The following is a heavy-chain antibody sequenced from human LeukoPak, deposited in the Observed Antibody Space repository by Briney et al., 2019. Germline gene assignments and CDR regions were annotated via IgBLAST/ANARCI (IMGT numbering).Heavy chain of an antibody. D-gene: IGHD2-2*01. J-gene: IGHJ4*02. V-gene: IGHV3-21*01. CDR2: ISSSSSYI. CDR1: GFTFSSYS. Sequence: GGSLRLSCAASGFTFSSYSMNWVRQAPGKGLEWVSSISSSSSYIYYADSVKGRFTISRDNAKNSLYLQMNSLRAEDTAVYYCARDYLVVVPAAQGWYFDYWGQGTLVTVSS. CDR3: ARDYLVVVPAAQGWYFDY.